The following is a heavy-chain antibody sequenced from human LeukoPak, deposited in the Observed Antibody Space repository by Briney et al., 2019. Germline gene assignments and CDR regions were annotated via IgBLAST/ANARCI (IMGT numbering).Heavy chain of an antibody. V-gene: IGHV3-21*01. CDR1: GFSFSSYN. CDR3: ARVWSDCYVTNCYISEY. D-gene: IGHD3-3*01. Sequence: GGSLRLSCAASGFSFSSYNMNWVRQAPGERPEWVSSIRSSSTYIYYADSVKGRFTISRDDAKNSLFLQMNSLRAEDTAVYYCARVWSDCYVTNCYISEYWGQGTLVTVSS. CDR2: IRSSSTYI. J-gene: IGHJ4*02.